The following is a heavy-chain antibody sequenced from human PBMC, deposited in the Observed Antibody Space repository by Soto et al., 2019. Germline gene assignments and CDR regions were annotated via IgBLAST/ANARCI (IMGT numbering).Heavy chain of an antibody. CDR3: ARSQGSSTSLEIYYYYYYGMDV. D-gene: IGHD2-2*01. J-gene: IGHJ6*02. Sequence: QVQLVQSGAEVKKPGSSVKVSCKASGGTFSSYAISWVRQAPGQGLEWMGGIIPNPGTANYAQKFQGRGTITADESTSTAYMELISLRSEDTAVYYCARSQGSSTSLEIYYYYYYGMDVWGQGTTVTVSS. CDR1: GGTFSSYA. CDR2: IIPNPGTA. V-gene: IGHV1-69*01.